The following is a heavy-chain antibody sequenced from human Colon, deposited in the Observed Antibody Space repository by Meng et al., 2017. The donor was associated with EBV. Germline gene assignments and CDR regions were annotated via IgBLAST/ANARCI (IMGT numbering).Heavy chain of an antibody. D-gene: IGHD2-21*02. CDR1: XGSMSSGDYF. V-gene: IGHV4-30-4*01. Sequence: QVQVQESGPGLVKPSXXXXXTXXVXXGSMSSGDYFWNWIRQPPGRGLEWIGYIYYSGNTDYNPSLKSRVTISIDTSKNQVSLKLRSVTAADSAIYSCARGDLDGDCYYCLDFWGQGALVTVSS. CDR3: ARGDLDGDCYYCLDF. J-gene: IGHJ4*02. CDR2: IYYSGNT.